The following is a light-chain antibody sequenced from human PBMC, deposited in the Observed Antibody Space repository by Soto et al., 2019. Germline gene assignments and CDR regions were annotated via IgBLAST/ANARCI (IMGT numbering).Light chain of an antibody. CDR1: QSVSSSY. V-gene: IGKV3-20*01. Sequence: EIVLTQSPGTLSLSPGERATLSCRASQSVSSSYLAWYQQKPGQAPRLLIYGASSRATGIPDRFSASGSGTDFTITISRLEPEDFAVYYCQQYGSSQSFGQGTKVEIK. CDR2: GAS. CDR3: QQYGSSQS. J-gene: IGKJ1*01.